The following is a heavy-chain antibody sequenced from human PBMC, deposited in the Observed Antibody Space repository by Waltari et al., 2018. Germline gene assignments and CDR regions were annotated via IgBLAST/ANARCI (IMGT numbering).Heavy chain of an antibody. CDR1: GFTFTDYY. Sequence: DVQLVQSGAEVKKPGATVKISCKISGFTFTDYYIHWVQQAPGKGLKWVGLVDPEDGETVDAGNFQGRVTITADTLTDTAFMEVDTLRSEDTAVYYCATGREQLAHFDHWGQGTLVTVSS. J-gene: IGHJ4*02. CDR2: VDPEDGET. V-gene: IGHV1-69-2*01. D-gene: IGHD6-6*01. CDR3: ATGREQLAHFDH.